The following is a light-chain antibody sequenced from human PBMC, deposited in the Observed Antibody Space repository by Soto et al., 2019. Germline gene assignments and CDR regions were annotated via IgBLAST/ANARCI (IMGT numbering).Light chain of an antibody. CDR3: SSFTSDSTYV. CDR2: DVT. CDR1: SSDVGGYNS. Sequence: QSALTQPASVSGSPGQSITISCTGTSSDVGGYNSVSWYRQDPGKAPKLMIYDVTNRPSGVSNRFSGSKSGNTASLTISGLQAEDEADYYCSSFTSDSTYVFGTGTKVTVL. V-gene: IGLV2-14*01. J-gene: IGLJ1*01.